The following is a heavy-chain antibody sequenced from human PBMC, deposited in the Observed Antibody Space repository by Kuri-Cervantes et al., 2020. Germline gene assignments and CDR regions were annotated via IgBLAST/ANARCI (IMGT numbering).Heavy chain of an antibody. CDR3: AKAKRGPLRPGRDFPNYYYYGLDV. CDR1: GYTFTGHY. CDR2: IGPSGDFT. J-gene: IGHJ6*02. Sequence: ASVKVSCKASGYTFTGHYMHCVRQAPGQGLEWMGMIGPSGDFTSYAQKFQGRLTMTRDTSTSTDYMELSSLRYDDTALYYCAKAKRGPLRPGRDFPNYYYYGLDVWGQGTTVTVSS. V-gene: IGHV1-46*01. D-gene: IGHD2-21*02.